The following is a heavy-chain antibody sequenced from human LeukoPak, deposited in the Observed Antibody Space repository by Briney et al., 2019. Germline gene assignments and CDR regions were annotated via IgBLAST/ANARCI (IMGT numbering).Heavy chain of an antibody. J-gene: IGHJ6*02. V-gene: IGHV3-11*01. D-gene: IGHD3-22*01. CDR2: ISSSGSTI. CDR3: ARGSGDSSGYYNYYYYYGMDV. Sequence: GGSLRLSCAASGFTFSDYYMSWIRQAPGKGLEWVSYISSSGSTIYYADSVKGRFTISRDNAKNSLYLQMNSLRAEDTAVYYCARGSGDSSGYYNYYYYYGMDVWGQGTTVTVSS. CDR1: GFTFSDYY.